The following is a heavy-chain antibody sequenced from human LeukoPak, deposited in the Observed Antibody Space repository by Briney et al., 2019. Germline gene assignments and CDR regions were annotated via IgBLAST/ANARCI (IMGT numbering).Heavy chain of an antibody. CDR2: IYYSGST. V-gene: IGHV4-30-4*01. CDR3: AREGGSGSYYNRYNWFDP. CDR1: GGSISSGDYY. Sequence: PSETLSLTCTVSGGSISSGDYYWSWIRQPPGKGLEWIGYIYYSGSTYYNPSLKSRVTISVDTSKNQFSLELSSVTAADTAVYYCAREGGSGSYYNRYNWFDPWGQGTLVTVSS. J-gene: IGHJ5*02. D-gene: IGHD3-10*01.